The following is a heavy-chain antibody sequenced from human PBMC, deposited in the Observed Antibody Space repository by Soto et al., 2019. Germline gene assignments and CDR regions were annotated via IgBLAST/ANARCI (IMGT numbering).Heavy chain of an antibody. V-gene: IGHV1-18*01. J-gene: IGHJ5*02. CDR2: ISAYDGKT. Sequence: AAVKVSCKTCGYSFKTYGVNWVRQAPGQGLELMGWISAYDGKTTYAEKFQGRVTLTTDTSTSTAYMELRSLRSDDTAIYYCARDPHEFWTSYWFDPWGQGTPVTVSS. CDR1: GYSFKTYG. CDR3: ARDPHEFWTSYWFDP. D-gene: IGHD3-3*01.